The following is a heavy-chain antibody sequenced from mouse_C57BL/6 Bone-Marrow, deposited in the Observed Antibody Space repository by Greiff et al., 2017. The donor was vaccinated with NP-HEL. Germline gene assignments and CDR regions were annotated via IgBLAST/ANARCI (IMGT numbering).Heavy chain of an antibody. D-gene: IGHD1-1*01. Sequence: QVQLQQPGTELVKPGASVKLSCKASGYTFTSYWMHWVKQRPGQGLEWIGNINPSNGGTTYNEKFKSKATLTVDNSSSTAYMQLSSLTSEDSAVYYCARSGAIPIYYYGSSHWYFDVWGTGTTVTVSS. CDR3: ARSGAIPIYYYGSSHWYFDV. CDR2: INPSNGGT. CDR1: GYTFTSYW. V-gene: IGHV1-53*01. J-gene: IGHJ1*03.